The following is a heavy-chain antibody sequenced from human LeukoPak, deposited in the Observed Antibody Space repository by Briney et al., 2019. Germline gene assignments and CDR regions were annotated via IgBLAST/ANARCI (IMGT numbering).Heavy chain of an antibody. CDR2: INPNSGGT. Sequence: GASVKVSCKASGYTFTGYYMHWARQAPGQGLEWMGWINPNSGGTNYAQKFQGRVTMTRDTSISTAYMELSRLRSDDTAVYYCARVMITFGGVIGPFDYWGQGTLVTVSS. CDR3: ARVMITFGGVIGPFDY. J-gene: IGHJ4*02. V-gene: IGHV1-2*02. CDR1: GYTFTGYY. D-gene: IGHD3-16*02.